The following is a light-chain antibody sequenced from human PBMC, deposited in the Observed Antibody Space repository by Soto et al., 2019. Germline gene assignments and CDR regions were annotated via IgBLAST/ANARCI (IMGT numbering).Light chain of an antibody. CDR3: QQYNSWPIT. CDR2: DAS. CDR1: QSVSSY. J-gene: IGKJ1*01. Sequence: EIVLTQSPATLSLSPGERATLSCRASQSVSSYLAWYQQKPGQAPRLLIYDASNRATGIPARFSGSGSGADFTLTISSLEPEDFAVYYCQQYNSWPITFGQGTKVDIK. V-gene: IGKV3-11*01.